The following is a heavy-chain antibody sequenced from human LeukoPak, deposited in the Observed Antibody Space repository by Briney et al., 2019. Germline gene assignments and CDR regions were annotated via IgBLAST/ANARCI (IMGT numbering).Heavy chain of an antibody. D-gene: IGHD3-16*01. J-gene: IGHJ4*02. CDR2: IYTTGKT. V-gene: IGHV4-4*07. CDR1: SGSINSYY. CDR3: ARHGYTASHYFLDF. Sequence: SETLSLTCTVPSGSINSYYWGWVRQPAGRGLEWIGRIYTTGKTDYNPSLKSRLTMSVDTSKRQVSLNLTSVTAADTAIYFCARHGYTASHYFLDFWSQGTLVTVSS.